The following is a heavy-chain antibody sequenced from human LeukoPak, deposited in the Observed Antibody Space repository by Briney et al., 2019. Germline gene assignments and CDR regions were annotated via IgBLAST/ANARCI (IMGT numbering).Heavy chain of an antibody. Sequence: GESLKISCKGSGYSFTGYWIGWVRQMPGEGLEWMGIIYPGDSDTRYSPSFQGQVTISADKSISTAYLQWSSLKASDTAMYYCAVPRGYSYGQIDYWGQGTLVTVSS. V-gene: IGHV5-51*01. D-gene: IGHD5-18*01. CDR2: IYPGDSDT. CDR3: AVPRGYSYGQIDY. J-gene: IGHJ4*02. CDR1: GYSFTGYW.